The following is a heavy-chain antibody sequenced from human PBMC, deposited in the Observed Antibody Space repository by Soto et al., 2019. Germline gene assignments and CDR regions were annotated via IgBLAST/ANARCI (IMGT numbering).Heavy chain of an antibody. CDR2: ISESGVRT. D-gene: IGHD3-10*01. J-gene: IGHJ4*02. Sequence: EVQLLESGGGLVQPGGSLRLSCAASGFTFSDHGLSWVRQAPGKGLEWVSGISESGVRTHYADSVKGRFTISRDNSKNTLYLQRNSLRAEDTAVYYCTIFGDWGQGTLVTVSS. V-gene: IGHV3-23*01. CDR3: TIFGD. CDR1: GFTFSDHG.